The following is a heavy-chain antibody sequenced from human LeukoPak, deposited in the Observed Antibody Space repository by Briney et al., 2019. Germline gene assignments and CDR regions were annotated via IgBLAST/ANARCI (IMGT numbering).Heavy chain of an antibody. Sequence: PSETLSLTCTVSGGSISRDYWSWLRQPPGKGLEWLAYIYYSGSTNYNPSLKSRVTISVDTSKNQFSLKLSSVTAADTAVYYCARVGGQWQPKDAFDIWGQGTMVTVSS. J-gene: IGHJ3*02. CDR2: IYYSGST. CDR1: GGSISRDY. D-gene: IGHD6-19*01. CDR3: ARVGGQWQPKDAFDI. V-gene: IGHV4-59*01.